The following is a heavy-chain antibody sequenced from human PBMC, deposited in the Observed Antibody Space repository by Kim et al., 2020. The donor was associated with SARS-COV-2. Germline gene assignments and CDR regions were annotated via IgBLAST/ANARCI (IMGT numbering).Heavy chain of an antibody. Sequence: ASVKVSCKASGYTFTSYAMNWVRQAPGEGLEWMGWINTNTGNPTYAQGFTGRFVFSLDTSVSTAYLQISSLKAEDTAVYYCARDVGIAAAAPTTNDYWGQGTLVTVSS. CDR2: INTNTGNP. CDR1: GYTFTSYA. CDR3: ARDVGIAAAAPTTNDY. D-gene: IGHD6-13*01. V-gene: IGHV7-4-1*02. J-gene: IGHJ4*02.